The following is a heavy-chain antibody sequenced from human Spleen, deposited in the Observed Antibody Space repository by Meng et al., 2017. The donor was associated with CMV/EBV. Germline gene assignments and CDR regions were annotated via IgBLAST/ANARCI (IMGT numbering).Heavy chain of an antibody. CDR2: IFYSGIT. Sequence: SETLSLTCTVSSGSISRYCNWIRKPPGKGLEWIGYIFYSGITNYSPSLKSRVTISLGTSERQFSLRLSSVTAADTAVYYCARGTTVGGYFDSWGQGMLVTVSS. D-gene: IGHD4-23*01. CDR3: ARGTTVGGYFDS. V-gene: IGHV4-59*01. J-gene: IGHJ4*02. CDR1: SGSISRY.